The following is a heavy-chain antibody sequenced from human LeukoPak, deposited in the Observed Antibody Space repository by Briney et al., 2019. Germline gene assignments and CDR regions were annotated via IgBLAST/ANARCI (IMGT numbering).Heavy chain of an antibody. CDR2: IDYSGST. J-gene: IGHJ4*02. CDR3: ARDRGVRGIDC. V-gene: IGHV4-61*01. CDR1: GDSVSSGRYY. D-gene: IGHD3-10*01. Sequence: SETLSLTCTVSGDSVSSGRYYWSWIRLPPGKGLEWIGYIDYSGSTDYNPSLKSRVSISVDTSRNQFSLKLNSVTAVDTAVYYCARDRGVRGIDCWGQGTLVTVSS.